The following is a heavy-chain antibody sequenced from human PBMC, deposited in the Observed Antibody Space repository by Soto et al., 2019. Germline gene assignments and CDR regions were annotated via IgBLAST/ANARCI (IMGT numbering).Heavy chain of an antibody. Sequence: SETLSLTCTVSGASISGYYWSWIRQPPGKGLEWIGYVYHSGSTNSNASLKSRVTISVDTSKNQFSLKLSSVTAADTAIYYCARGHLGYCSSLTCHPGDDYYYYMDVWGKGTTVTVSS. CDR1: GASISGYY. V-gene: IGHV4-59*01. CDR2: VYHSGST. J-gene: IGHJ6*03. D-gene: IGHD2-2*01. CDR3: ARGHLGYCSSLTCHPGDDYYYYMDV.